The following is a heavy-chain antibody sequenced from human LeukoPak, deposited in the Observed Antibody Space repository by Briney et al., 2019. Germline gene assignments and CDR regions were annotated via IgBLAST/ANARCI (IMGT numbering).Heavy chain of an antibody. CDR3: AKSPPNSNYLDY. CDR1: GGFMSSYY. D-gene: IGHD4-11*01. J-gene: IGHJ4*02. CDR2: IYTSETT. V-gene: IGHV4-4*07. Sequence: SETLSLTCTVSGGFMSSYYGSWIRQPAGKGLEWSGRIYTSETTNYNPSLKSRVTMSVDRSRNQFSLKLSSVTAADTAVYYCAKSPPNSNYLDYWGQGTLITVSS.